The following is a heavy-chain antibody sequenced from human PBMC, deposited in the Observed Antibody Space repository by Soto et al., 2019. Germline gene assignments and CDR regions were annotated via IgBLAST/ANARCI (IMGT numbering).Heavy chain of an antibody. CDR2: ISYDGSNK. Sequence: GGSLRLSCAASGFTFSSYAMHWVRQAPGKGLEWVAVISYDGSNKYYADSVKGRFTISRDNSKNTLYLQMNSLRAEDTAVYYCARDPDDRNWFDPWGQGTLVTVSS. CDR1: GFTFSSYA. V-gene: IGHV3-30-3*01. CDR3: ARDPDDRNWFDP. J-gene: IGHJ5*02.